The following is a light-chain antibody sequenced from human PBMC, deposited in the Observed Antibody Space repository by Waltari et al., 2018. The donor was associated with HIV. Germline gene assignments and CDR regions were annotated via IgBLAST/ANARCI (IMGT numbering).Light chain of an antibody. CDR3: QQYGSTPPV. V-gene: IGKV4-1*01. CDR2: WAS. CDR1: RCVWYSTNNNNY. J-gene: IGKJ4*01. Sequence: DIVMTQPPHSLPVSLVERATLTFLSSRCVWYSTNNNNYLSRYQKKPGQPPKLLINWASTRNSGVPDRFSGSGSGTDFTLTISSLQAEDVAIYYCQQYGSTPPVFGGGTNVEIK.